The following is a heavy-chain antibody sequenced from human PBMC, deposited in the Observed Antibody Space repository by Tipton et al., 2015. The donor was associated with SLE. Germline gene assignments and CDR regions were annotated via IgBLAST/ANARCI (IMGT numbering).Heavy chain of an antibody. J-gene: IGHJ5*02. CDR3: ARLGGKSDIAAAGTHLFDP. V-gene: IGHV4-34*01. D-gene: IGHD6-13*01. CDR1: GGSFSGYY. CDR2: INHSGST. Sequence: TLSLTCAVYGGSFSGYYWSWIRQPPGKGLEWIGEINHSGSTNYNPSLKSRVTISVDTSKNQFSLKLSSVTAADTAVYYCARLGGKSDIAAAGTHLFDPWGQGTLVTVSS.